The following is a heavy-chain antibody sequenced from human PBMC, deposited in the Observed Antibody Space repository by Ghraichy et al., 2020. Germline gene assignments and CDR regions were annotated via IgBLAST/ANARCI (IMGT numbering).Heavy chain of an antibody. D-gene: IGHD2-2*03. CDR1: GGSFSGYY. CDR3: ARGDVGYCSSTSCYWDPPYYYYGMDV. V-gene: IGHV4-34*01. CDR2: INHSGST. Sequence: ESLNISCAVYGGSFSGYYWSWIRQPPGKGLEWIGEINHSGSTNYNPSLKSRVTISVDTSKNQFSLKLSSVTAADTAVYYCARGDVGYCSSTSCYWDPPYYYYGMDVWGQGTTVTVSS. J-gene: IGHJ6*02.